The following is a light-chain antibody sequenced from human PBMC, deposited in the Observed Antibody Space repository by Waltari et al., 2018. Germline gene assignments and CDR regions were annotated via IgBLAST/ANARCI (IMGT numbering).Light chain of an antibody. V-gene: IGKV2-30*01. CDR3: MQATNWPFT. CDR1: QSLVYRDGNDY. Sequence: DVVMTQSPLSLPVTLGQPASISCRSSQSLVYRDGNDYLNWFHQRPGQSPRRLIYKVSNRDSGVPDRFSGSGSGTDFTLKISRVEAEDVGVYYCMQATNWPFTFGGGTKVEIK. J-gene: IGKJ4*01. CDR2: KVS.